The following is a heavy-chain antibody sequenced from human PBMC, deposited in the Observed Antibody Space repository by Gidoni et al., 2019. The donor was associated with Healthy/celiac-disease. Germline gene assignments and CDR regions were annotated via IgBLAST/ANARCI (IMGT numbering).Heavy chain of an antibody. Sequence: QLQLQESGPGLVKPSETLSLTCTVAGGSISSSSYYWGWFRQPPGKGREWIGSIYYSGSTYYNPSLKSRVTISVDTSKNQFSLKLSSVTAADTAVYYCARHAGSGSWDYYYYGMDVWGQGTTVTVSS. CDR2: IYYSGST. J-gene: IGHJ6*02. CDR1: GGSISSSSYY. V-gene: IGHV4-39*01. D-gene: IGHD3-10*01. CDR3: ARHAGSGSWDYYYYGMDV.